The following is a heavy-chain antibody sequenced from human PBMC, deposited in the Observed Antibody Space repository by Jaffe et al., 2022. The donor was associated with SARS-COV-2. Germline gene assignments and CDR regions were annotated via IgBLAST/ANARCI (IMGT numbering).Heavy chain of an antibody. V-gene: IGHV3-15*01. J-gene: IGHJ6*02. CDR3: TTGADTAMVTGYYYYGMDV. CDR2: IKSKTDGGTT. Sequence: EVQLVESGGGLVKPGGSLRLSCAASGFTFSNAWMSWVRQAPGKGLEWVGRIKSKTDGGTTDYAAPVKGRFTISRDDSKNTLYLQMNSLKTEDTAVYYCTTGADTAMVTGYYYYGMDVWGQGTTVTVSS. CDR1: GFTFSNAW. D-gene: IGHD5-18*01.